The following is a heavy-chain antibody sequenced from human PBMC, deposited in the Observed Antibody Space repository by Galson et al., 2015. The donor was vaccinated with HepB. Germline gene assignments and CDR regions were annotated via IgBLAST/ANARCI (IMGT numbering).Heavy chain of an antibody. J-gene: IGHJ5*02. Sequence: SLRLSCAASGFTFTDQYMDWVRQAPGKGLEWVGRTRNKANSYTTEFAASVKGRFSISRDDSNKFLYLQMNSLKTEDTAVYYCTRALYRSSWNWFDPWGQGTLVTVSS. V-gene: IGHV3-72*01. D-gene: IGHD6-13*01. CDR1: GFTFTDQY. CDR3: TRALYRSSWNWFDP. CDR2: TRNKANSYTT.